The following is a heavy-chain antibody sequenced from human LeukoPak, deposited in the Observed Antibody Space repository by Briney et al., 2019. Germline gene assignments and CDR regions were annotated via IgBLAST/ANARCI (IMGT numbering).Heavy chain of an antibody. CDR1: GFTFSNYY. V-gene: IGHV3-11*01. Sequence: PGGSLRLSCEASGFTFSNYYMSWIRQAPGKGLEWVSHIKGNGATTYYADSVRGRFTISRDNAKNSLFLQMNGLRVDDTATYYCARAGEMRYMDVWGKGTAVAVS. CDR3: ARAGEMRYMDV. CDR2: IKGNGATT. D-gene: IGHD5-24*01. J-gene: IGHJ6*03.